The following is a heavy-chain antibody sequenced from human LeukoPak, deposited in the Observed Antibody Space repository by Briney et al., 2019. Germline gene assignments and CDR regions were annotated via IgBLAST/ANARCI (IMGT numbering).Heavy chain of an antibody. Sequence: PSETLSLTCTVSGGSISSYYWSWIRQPPGKGLEWIGYIYYSGSTNYNPSLKSRVTISVDKSKNQLSLKLSSVTAADTAVYYCARILHLSYYNGEDAFDIWGQGTMVTVSS. CDR3: ARILHLSYYNGEDAFDI. V-gene: IGHV4-59*01. CDR1: GGSISSYY. CDR2: IYYSGST. J-gene: IGHJ3*02. D-gene: IGHD3-10*01.